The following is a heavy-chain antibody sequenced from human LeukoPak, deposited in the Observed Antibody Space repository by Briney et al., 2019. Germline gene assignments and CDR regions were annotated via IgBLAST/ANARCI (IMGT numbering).Heavy chain of an antibody. CDR1: GYTFTSYY. CDR3: ARDSSYSSGWYGGDY. D-gene: IGHD6-19*01. Sequence: ASVKVSCKASGYTFTSYYMHWVRQAPGEGLEWMGIINPSGGSTSDARKFQGRVTMTRDTSTSTVYMELSSLRSEDTAVYYCARDSSYSSGWYGGDYWGQGTLVTVSS. V-gene: IGHV1-46*01. CDR2: INPSGGST. J-gene: IGHJ4*02.